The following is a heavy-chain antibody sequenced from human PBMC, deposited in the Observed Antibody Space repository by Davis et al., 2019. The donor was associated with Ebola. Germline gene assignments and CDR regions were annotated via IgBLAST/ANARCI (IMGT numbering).Heavy chain of an antibody. D-gene: IGHD2-21*02. J-gene: IGHJ5*02. CDR1: GGSISSYY. CDR3: ARGAQYQTLLFGYNWFDP. V-gene: IGHV4-59*01. CDR2: IYYSGST. Sequence: GSLRLSCTVSGGSISSYYWSWIRQPPGKGLEWIGYIYYSGSTNYNPSLKSRVTISVDTSKNQFSLKLSSVTAADTAVYYCARGAQYQTLLFGYNWFDPWGQGTLVTVSS.